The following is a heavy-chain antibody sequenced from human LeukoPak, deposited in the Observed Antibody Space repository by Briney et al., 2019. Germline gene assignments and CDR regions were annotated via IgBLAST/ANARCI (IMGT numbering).Heavy chain of an antibody. CDR1: GGSISSGGYY. Sequence: SETLSLTCTVSGGSISSGGYYWSWIRQHPRKGLEWIGYIYYSGSTYYNPSLKSRVTISVDTSKNQFSLKLGSVTAADTAVYYCARAGIVVVPAAKGDYFDYWGQGTLVTVSS. CDR3: ARAGIVVVPAAKGDYFDY. J-gene: IGHJ4*02. V-gene: IGHV4-31*03. D-gene: IGHD2-2*01. CDR2: IYYSGST.